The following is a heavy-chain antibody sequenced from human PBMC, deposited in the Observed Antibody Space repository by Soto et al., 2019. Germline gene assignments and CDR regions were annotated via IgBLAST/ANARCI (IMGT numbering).Heavy chain of an antibody. CDR3: AHSPKFIVVVPAAMAGWFDP. CDR2: IYWNDDK. Sequence: QITLKESGPTLVKHTQTLTLTCTFSGVSISTTGVGVGWIRQPPGKALEWLALIYWNDDKRYSPSLKSRLTITKDTSQNQVVLTMTYMDPVDTATYYCAHSPKFIVVVPAAMAGWFDPWGQGTLVTVSS. D-gene: IGHD2-2*01. J-gene: IGHJ5*02. CDR1: GVSISTTGVG. V-gene: IGHV2-5*01.